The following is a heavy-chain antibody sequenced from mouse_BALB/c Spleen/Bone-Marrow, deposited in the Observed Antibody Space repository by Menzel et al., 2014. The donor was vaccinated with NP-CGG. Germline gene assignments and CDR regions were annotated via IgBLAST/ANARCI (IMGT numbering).Heavy chain of an antibody. D-gene: IGHD2-3*01. CDR1: GFNIKDTY. V-gene: IGHV14-3*02. CDR2: IDPANGNT. Sequence: EVKLMESGAELVKPGASVKLSCTASGFNIKDTYMHWVKQRPEQGLEWIGRIDPANGNTKYDPKFQGKATITADTSSNTAYLQLSSLTSEDTAVYYCARRLLPYGLDYWGQGTSVTVSS. J-gene: IGHJ4*01. CDR3: ARRLLPYGLDY.